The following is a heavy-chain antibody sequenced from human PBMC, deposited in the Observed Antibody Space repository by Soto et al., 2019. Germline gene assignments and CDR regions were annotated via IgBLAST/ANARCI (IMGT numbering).Heavy chain of an antibody. J-gene: IGHJ6*02. CDR2: IYYSGST. CDR3: ARAPAAILGATYYYYYYGMDV. Sequence: SETLSLTCTVSGGSISGYYWSWIRQPPGKGLEWIGYIYYSGSTNYNPSLKSRVTISVDTSKNQFSLKLSSVTAADTAVYYCARAPAAILGATYYYYYYGMDVWGQGTTVTVSS. V-gene: IGHV4-59*01. CDR1: GGSISGYY. D-gene: IGHD2-2*01.